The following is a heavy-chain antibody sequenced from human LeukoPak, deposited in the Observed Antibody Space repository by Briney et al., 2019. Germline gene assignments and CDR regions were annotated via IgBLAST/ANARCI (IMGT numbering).Heavy chain of an antibody. CDR2: IYHNGYT. CDR1: NYSISSGYY. J-gene: IGHJ6*04. CDR3: ASALYCYSGMDV. Sequence: SETLSLTCAVSNYSISSGYYWDWIRQPPGKGLEWIGRIYHNGYTYYNPSLKSRVTISVDTSKNQFSLKLKSVTAADTAVYYCASALYCYSGMDVWGKGTTVTVSS. V-gene: IGHV4-38-2*01. D-gene: IGHD2-21*01.